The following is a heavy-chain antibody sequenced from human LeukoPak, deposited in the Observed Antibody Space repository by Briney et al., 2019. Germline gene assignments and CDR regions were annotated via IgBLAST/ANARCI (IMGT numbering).Heavy chain of an antibody. V-gene: IGHV3-11*01. CDR3: ARARPVYYGGECGY. CDR1: GFTFSDYY. Sequence: GGSLRLSCAASGFTFSDYYMTWIRQAPGKGLEWVSPISSSGSTIYYADSVKGRFTISRDNAKNSLYLQMNNLRAEDTAVYYCARARPVYYGGECGYWGQGTLVTVSS. D-gene: IGHD3-10*01. CDR2: ISSSGSTI. J-gene: IGHJ4*02.